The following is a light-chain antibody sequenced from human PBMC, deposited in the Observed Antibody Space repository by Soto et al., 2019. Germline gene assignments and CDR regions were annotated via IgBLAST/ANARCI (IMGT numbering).Light chain of an antibody. CDR2: GAS. Sequence: EIVLTQSPGTLTLSPGERATLSCRASQSVITNLGWYQQKPGQAPRLIIYGASSRATGIPDRFSGSGSGKDFTLTISRLEPEDFAVYYCQQYGSSPSTFGQGTRLEIK. V-gene: IGKV3-20*01. CDR1: QSVITN. J-gene: IGKJ5*01. CDR3: QQYGSSPST.